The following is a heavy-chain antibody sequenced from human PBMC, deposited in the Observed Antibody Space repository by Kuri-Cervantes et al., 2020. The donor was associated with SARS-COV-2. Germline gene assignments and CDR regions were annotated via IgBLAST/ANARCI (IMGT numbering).Heavy chain of an antibody. CDR2: IYYIGST. V-gene: IGHV4-39*01. CDR3: ARRRVHRSSLTYYFDY. J-gene: IGHJ4*02. Sequence: GSLRLSCTVSGGSFSSSSNYWGWIRQTPGKGLEWIGSIYYIGSTYYNPSLKSRFTISVYTSKNQFSLKLSSVTAADTAVYYFARRRVHRSSLTYYFDYWGQGTLVTVSS. CDR1: GGSFSSSSNY. D-gene: IGHD1-1*01.